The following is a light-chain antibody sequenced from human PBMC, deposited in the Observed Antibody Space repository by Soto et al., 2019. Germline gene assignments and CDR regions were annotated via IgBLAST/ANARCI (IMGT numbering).Light chain of an antibody. CDR3: QQYYNWQLT. V-gene: IGKV3-15*01. Sequence: ELTQSPATLSVSPGERATLSCRATQTFNNKLAWYQQKPGHSPSLIIYRTSTPATGVPARFSDSGSETEFTLTISSLPFEDFAVYYCQQYYNWQLTFGGGTKVYI. J-gene: IGKJ4*01. CDR1: QTFNNK. CDR2: RTS.